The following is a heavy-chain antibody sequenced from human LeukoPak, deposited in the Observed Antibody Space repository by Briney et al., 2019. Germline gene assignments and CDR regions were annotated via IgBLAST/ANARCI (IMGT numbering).Heavy chain of an antibody. CDR3: AREMGYYGSGSYSSDY. CDR2: IWYDGSNK. CDR1: GFTFSSYG. J-gene: IGHJ4*03. V-gene: IGHV3-33*01. D-gene: IGHD3-10*01. Sequence: GGSLRLSCAASGFTFSSYGMHWVRQAPGKGLEWVAVIWYDGSNKYYADSVKGRFTISRDNSKNTLYLQMNSLRAEDTAVYYCAREMGYYGSGSYSSDYWGQGTLVTASS.